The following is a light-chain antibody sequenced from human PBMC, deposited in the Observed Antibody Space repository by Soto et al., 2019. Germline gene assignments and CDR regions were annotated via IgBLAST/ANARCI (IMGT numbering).Light chain of an antibody. CDR3: HQYVTSPFT. V-gene: IGKV3-20*01. CDR1: ETIGRDY. CDR2: ATS. J-gene: IGKJ2*01. Sequence: IVLTQSPGTLSLSPGERATVSCRASETIGRDYFAWYQHRPGRTPRLVLSATSNRAAGIPDRFGGSGSGADFTLTISGVEPEDFAVYYCHQYVTSPFTFGQGTKLEI.